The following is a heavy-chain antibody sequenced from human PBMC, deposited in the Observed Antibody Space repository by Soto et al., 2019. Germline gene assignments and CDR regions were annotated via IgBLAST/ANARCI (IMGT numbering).Heavy chain of an antibody. D-gene: IGHD6-13*01. J-gene: IGHJ6*02. CDR3: ASSNIVAAPYGMDV. CDR1: GYTFTRYA. V-gene: IGHV1-3*01. CDR2: INAGNGNT. Sequence: QVPLVQSGAEVKKPGASVKVSCKASGYTFTRYAMHWVRQAPGQRLEWMGWINAGNGNTKYSQKFQGRVTITRDTSASTAYMVLSSLRSEDTAVYYCASSNIVAAPYGMDVWGHGTTVTVSS.